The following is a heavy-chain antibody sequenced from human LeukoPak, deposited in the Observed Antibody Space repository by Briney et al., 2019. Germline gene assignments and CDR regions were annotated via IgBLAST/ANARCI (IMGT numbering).Heavy chain of an antibody. V-gene: IGHV3-48*03. CDR3: ARKLTGTTYFDF. J-gene: IGHJ4*02. CDR2: IHSGGNSI. Sequence: PGGSLRLSCVASGFTFSRYDMNWVRLAPGKGLEWVSYIHSGGNSIYYADSVQGRFTISRDFAKNSLYLQMNSLRAEDTAVYYCARKLTGTTYFDFWGQGTLVTVSS. D-gene: IGHD1-1*01. CDR1: GFTFSRYD.